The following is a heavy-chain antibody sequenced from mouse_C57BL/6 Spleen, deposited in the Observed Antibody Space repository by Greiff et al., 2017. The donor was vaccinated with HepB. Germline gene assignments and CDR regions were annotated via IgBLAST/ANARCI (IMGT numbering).Heavy chain of an antibody. CDR1: GYTFTSYW. CDR3: AITVVEAMDY. V-gene: IGHV1-7*01. J-gene: IGHJ4*01. CDR2: INPSSGYT. D-gene: IGHD1-1*01. Sequence: QVQLQQSGAELAKPGASVKLSCKASGYTFTSYWMHWVKQRPGQGLEWIGYINPSSGYTKYNQKFKDKAKLTADKSSSTAYMQLSSLTYEDSAVYYCAITVVEAMDYWGQGTSVTVSS.